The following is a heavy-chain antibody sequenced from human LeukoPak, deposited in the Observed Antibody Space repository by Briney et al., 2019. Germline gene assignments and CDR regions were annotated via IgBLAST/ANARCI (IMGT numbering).Heavy chain of an antibody. CDR2: INPNSGGT. J-gene: IGHJ4*02. CDR1: GYTFTSYD. D-gene: IGHD2-21*02. Sequence: GASVKVSCKASGYTFTSYDINWVRQAPGQGLEWMGWINPNSGGTNYAQKFQGRVTMTRDTSISTAYMQLSRLRSDDTAVYYCAAETDPLDYWGQGTLVTVSS. CDR3: AAETDPLDY. V-gene: IGHV1-2*02.